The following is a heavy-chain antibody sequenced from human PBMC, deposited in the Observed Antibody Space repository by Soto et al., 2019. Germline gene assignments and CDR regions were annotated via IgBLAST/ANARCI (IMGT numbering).Heavy chain of an antibody. CDR1: GFSLSTSGVG. Sequence: QITLKESGPTLVKPTQTLTLTCTFSGFSLSTSGVGVGWIRQPPGKALEWLALIYWDDDKRYSPSLKSRLTITKDTSKNHVVLTMTNMDPVDTATYYGAHRRGSGSYYGDFDYWGQGTLVTVSS. V-gene: IGHV2-5*02. D-gene: IGHD1-26*01. CDR2: IYWDDDK. J-gene: IGHJ4*02. CDR3: AHRRGSGSYYGDFDY.